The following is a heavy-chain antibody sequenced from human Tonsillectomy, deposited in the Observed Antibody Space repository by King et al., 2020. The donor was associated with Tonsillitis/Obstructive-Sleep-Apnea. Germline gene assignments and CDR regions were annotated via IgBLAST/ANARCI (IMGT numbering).Heavy chain of an antibody. CDR2: INPSSGST. CDR3: AREEKATVNPTGGFDY. V-gene: IGHV1-46*01. Sequence: HVQLVESGAEVKKPGASVRVSCKASGYTFTSYYIHWVRQAPGQGLEWMGIINPSSGSTSYAQKFQGSVTMTRDTSTSTVYMHLSSLRSEDTAMYYCAREEKATVNPTGGFDYWGQGTLVTVSS. CDR1: GYTFTSYY. J-gene: IGHJ4*02. D-gene: IGHD5-24*01.